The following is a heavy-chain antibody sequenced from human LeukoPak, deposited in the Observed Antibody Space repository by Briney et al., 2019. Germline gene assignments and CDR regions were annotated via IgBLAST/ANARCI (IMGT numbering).Heavy chain of an antibody. D-gene: IGHD3-16*01. Sequence: GGSLRLSCAASGFTFSSYWMTWIRQAPGKGLEWVANIKHNGDELNYVDSVEDRFTISRDNAKNSLYLHMTGLRAEDTAVYYCARELRTFDSWGQGTLVTVSS. CDR3: ARELRTFDS. CDR1: GFTFSSYW. J-gene: IGHJ4*02. CDR2: IKHNGDEL. V-gene: IGHV3-7*01.